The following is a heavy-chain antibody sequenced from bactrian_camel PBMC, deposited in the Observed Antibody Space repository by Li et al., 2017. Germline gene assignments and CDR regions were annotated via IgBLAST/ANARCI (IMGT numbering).Heavy chain of an antibody. CDR2: ITLGGGVT. Sequence: HVQLVESGEGSVQAGGSLRISCAYSEYSSSYCLAWFRQAEGKEREGVATITLGGGVTDYSDSVKGRFSISRDNAKNMLYLQMDSLKPEDTAMYYCAADRPDGNCYTKSLYNYWGQGTQVTVS. CDR3: AADRPDGNCYTKSLYNY. CDR1: EYSSSYC. D-gene: IGHD2*01. J-gene: IGHJ4*01. V-gene: IGHV3S1*01.